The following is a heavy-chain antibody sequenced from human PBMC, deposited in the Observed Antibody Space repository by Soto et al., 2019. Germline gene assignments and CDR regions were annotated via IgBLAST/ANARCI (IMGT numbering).Heavy chain of an antibody. CDR2: VYHSETT. V-gene: IGHV4-4*02. D-gene: IGHD3-16*01. J-gene: IGHJ4*02. CDR1: GDSISSSYW. CDR3: ALGAVTGLDY. Sequence: QVQLQESGPGLVKPSGTLSLTCAVSGDSISSSYWWSWVRQPPGKGLEWIGEVYHSETTNYNPSLKSRVTISVDKFKNQFSRRLNSVTAADTAVYYCALGAVTGLDYWGQGTLVTVSS.